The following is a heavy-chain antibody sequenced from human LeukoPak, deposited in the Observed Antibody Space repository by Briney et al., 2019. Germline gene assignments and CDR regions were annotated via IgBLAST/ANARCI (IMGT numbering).Heavy chain of an antibody. CDR3: ARDLSSTSNWEFDY. CDR1: GYTFTGYF. CDR2: INLNSGGT. Sequence: ASVKVSCKASGYTFTGYFMHWVRQAPGQGLEWMGRINLNSGGTYYAQNFKGRVTMTRDTSISTAYVELSRLTSDDTAVYYCARDLSSTSNWEFDYWGQGTLVTVSS. V-gene: IGHV1-2*06. D-gene: IGHD1-26*01. J-gene: IGHJ4*02.